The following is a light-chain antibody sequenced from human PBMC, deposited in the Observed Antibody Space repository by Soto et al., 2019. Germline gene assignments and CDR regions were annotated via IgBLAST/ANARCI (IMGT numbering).Light chain of an antibody. CDR3: SSYSGSSFVL. CDR2: DVS. J-gene: IGLJ2*01. Sequence: QSALTQPASVSGSPGQSITISCTGTTSDVGGYNYVSWYLQHPGKAPKLMIYDVSNWPSGIPSRFSGSKSGNTASLTISGLQPEDEADYYCSSYSGSSFVLFGGGTKLTVL. CDR1: TSDVGGYNY. V-gene: IGLV2-14*01.